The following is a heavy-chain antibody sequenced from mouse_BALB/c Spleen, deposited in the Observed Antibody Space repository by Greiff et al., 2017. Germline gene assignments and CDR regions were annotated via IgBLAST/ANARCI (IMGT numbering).Heavy chain of an antibody. CDR1: GFSLTSYG. CDR2: IWAGGST. V-gene: IGHV2-9*02. J-gene: IGHJ2*01. D-gene: IGHD1-1*01. Sequence: QVQLQQSGPGLVAPSQSLSITCTVSGFSLTSYGVHWVRQPPGKGLEWLGVIWAGGSTNYNSALMSRLSISKDNSKSQVFLKMNSLQTDDTAMYYCARDNYGSSYPGNYFDYWGQGTTLTVSS. CDR3: ARDNYGSSYPGNYFDY.